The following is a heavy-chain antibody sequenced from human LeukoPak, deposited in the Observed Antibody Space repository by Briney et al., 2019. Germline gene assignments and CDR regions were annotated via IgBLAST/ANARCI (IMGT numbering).Heavy chain of an antibody. J-gene: IGHJ4*02. Sequence: PGGSLRLSCAASGFTFSSYSMNWVRQAPGKGLEWVSSISSSSSYIYYADSVKGRFTISRDNAKNSLYLQMNSLRAEDTAVYYCARSSGASPFFDYWGQGTLVTVSS. CDR1: GFTFSSYS. V-gene: IGHV3-21*01. CDR2: ISSSSSYI. CDR3: ARSSGASPFFDY.